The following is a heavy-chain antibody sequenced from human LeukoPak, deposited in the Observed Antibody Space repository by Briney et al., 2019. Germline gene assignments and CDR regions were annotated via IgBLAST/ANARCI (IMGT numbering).Heavy chain of an antibody. CDR1: GFTFSSYW. CDR3: ARDRGGSSGLDY. J-gene: IGHJ4*02. V-gene: IGHV3-7*01. CDR2: IRHDGRDV. Sequence: GGSPRLSCEASGFTFSSYWMTWVRQAPGKGLERVAYIRHDGRDVYHVDSVKGRFSVSRDNAKNSLYLQMNTLRAEDTALYYCARDRGGSSGLDYWGQGTLVTVSS. D-gene: IGHD3-10*01.